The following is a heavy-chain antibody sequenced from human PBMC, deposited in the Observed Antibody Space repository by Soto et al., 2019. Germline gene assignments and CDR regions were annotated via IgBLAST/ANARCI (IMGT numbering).Heavy chain of an antibody. J-gene: IGHJ4*02. CDR1: GGSISSDSYY. CDR3: ARTDRQGTVAGDF. D-gene: IGHD6-19*01. Sequence: SETLSLTCTVSGGSISSDSYYWGWIRQPPGKGLEWIGSISYSGFTNYHASLKSRVTISVDTSRNQFSLKLTSVTAADTAMYFCARTDRQGTVAGDFWGQGTLVTVSS. V-gene: IGHV4-39*01. CDR2: ISYSGFT.